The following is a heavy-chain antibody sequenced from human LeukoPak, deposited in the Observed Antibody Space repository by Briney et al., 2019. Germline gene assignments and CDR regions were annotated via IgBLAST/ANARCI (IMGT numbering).Heavy chain of an antibody. CDR2: ISSSSSTI. D-gene: IGHD1-26*01. Sequence: GGSLRLSCAASGFTFSSYSMNWVRQAPGKGLEWVSYISSSSSTIYYADSVKGRFTISRDNAKNSLYLQMNSLRAEDTAVYYCARELGGSWNPDAFDIWGQGTMVTVSS. J-gene: IGHJ3*02. V-gene: IGHV3-48*04. CDR3: ARELGGSWNPDAFDI. CDR1: GFTFSSYS.